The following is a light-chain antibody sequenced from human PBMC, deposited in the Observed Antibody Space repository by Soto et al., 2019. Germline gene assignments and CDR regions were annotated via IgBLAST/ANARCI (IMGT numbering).Light chain of an antibody. V-gene: IGKV1-5*01. CDR2: DAS. J-gene: IGKJ1*01. CDR1: QSISSW. CDR3: QQYNTYPWT. Sequence: DIQMTQSPSTLSASVGDRVTITCRASQSISSWLAWYQQKPGKAPKLLIYDASSLESGVPSRFSGSGSGTEFTLTISSLQPDEFATYYCQQYNTYPWTFGQGTRWIS.